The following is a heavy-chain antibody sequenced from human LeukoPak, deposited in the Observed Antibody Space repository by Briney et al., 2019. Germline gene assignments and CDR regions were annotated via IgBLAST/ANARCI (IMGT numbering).Heavy chain of an antibody. D-gene: IGHD6-19*01. V-gene: IGHV3-33*01. CDR3: ARDRTELAVAGTRNWYFDL. CDR2: IWYDGSNK. CDR1: GFTFSSYG. J-gene: IGHJ2*01. Sequence: PGRSLRLSCAASGFTFSSYGMHWVRQAPGKGLEWVAVIWYDGSNKYYADSVKGRFTISRDNSKNTLYLQMNSLRAEDTAVYYCARDRTELAVAGTRNWYFDLWGRGTLVTVSS.